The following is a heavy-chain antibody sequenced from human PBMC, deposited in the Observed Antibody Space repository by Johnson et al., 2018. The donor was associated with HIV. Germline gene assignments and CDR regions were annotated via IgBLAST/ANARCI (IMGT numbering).Heavy chain of an antibody. D-gene: IGHD2/OR15-2a*01. CDR3: AKVLLPQDAFDI. CDR2: ISWNSGSI. CDR1: GSTFTSYA. V-gene: IGHV3-9*01. J-gene: IGHJ3*02. Sequence: VQLVESGGGVVQPGRSLRLSCAASGSTFTSYAMHWVRQAPGKGLEWVSGISWNSGSIGYADSVKGRFTISRDNAKNSLYLQMNSLRAEDTALYYCAKVLLPQDAFDIWGQGTMVTVSS.